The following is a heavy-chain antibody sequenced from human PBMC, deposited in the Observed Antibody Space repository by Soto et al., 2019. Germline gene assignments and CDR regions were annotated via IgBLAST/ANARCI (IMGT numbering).Heavy chain of an antibody. J-gene: IGHJ6*02. CDR2: ISSSSSYI. D-gene: IGHD1-26*01. CDR1: GFTFSSYS. CDR3: ARDRGGSYSSSDYYYYGMDV. V-gene: IGHV3-21*01. Sequence: GGSLRLSCAASGFTFSSYSMNWVRQAPGKGLEWVSSISSSSSYIYYADSVKGRFTISRDNAKNSLYLQMNSLRAEDTAVYYCARDRGGSYSSSDYYYYGMDVWGQGTTVTVSS.